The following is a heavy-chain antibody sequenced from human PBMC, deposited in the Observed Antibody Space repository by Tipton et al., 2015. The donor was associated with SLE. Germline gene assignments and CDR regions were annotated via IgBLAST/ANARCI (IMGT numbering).Heavy chain of an antibody. CDR3: ARGIGAFDV. J-gene: IGHJ3*01. CDR2: INHSGRT. Sequence: TLSLTCAVYGGSFSGYYWSWIRQPPGRGLEWIGEINHSGRTNYKSSLKSRVTISVDTSKNQFSLKLSSVTAADTAVYYYARGIGAFDVWGQGTMVTVSS. V-gene: IGHV4-34*01. CDR1: GGSFSGYY.